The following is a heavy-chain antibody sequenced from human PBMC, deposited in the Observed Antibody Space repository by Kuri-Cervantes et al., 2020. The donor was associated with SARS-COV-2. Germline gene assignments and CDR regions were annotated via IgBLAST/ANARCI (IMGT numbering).Heavy chain of an antibody. CDR2: IMPALGMP. CDR3: ARDYYDSSGYYSGMDV. V-gene: IGHV1-69*10. CDR1: GGTFSSAN. Sequence: SVLVSCKASGGTFSSANISWVRQAPAQGLEWMGGIMPALGMPNYAQKFRGRVTMTRDTSTSTVYMELSSLRSEDTAVYYCARDYYDSSGYYSGMDVWGQGTTVTVSS. D-gene: IGHD3-22*01. J-gene: IGHJ6*02.